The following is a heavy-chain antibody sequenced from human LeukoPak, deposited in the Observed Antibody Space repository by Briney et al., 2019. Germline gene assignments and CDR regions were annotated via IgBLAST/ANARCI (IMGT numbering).Heavy chain of an antibody. CDR2: IKEDGGEK. D-gene: IGHD3-16*01. CDR1: GL. CDR3: ARDQREITFGGVKMVPFDY. J-gene: IGHJ4*02. Sequence: GGSLRLSCAASGLMSWVRQAPGKGLEWVASIKEDGGEKYYVDSVKGRFTISRDNAKNSLYLQMNSLRAEDTAVYYCARDQREITFGGVKMVPFDYWGQGTLVTVSS. V-gene: IGHV3-7*01.